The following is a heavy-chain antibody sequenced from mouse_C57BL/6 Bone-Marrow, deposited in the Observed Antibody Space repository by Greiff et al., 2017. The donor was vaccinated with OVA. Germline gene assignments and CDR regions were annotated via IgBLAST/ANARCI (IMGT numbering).Heavy chain of an antibody. D-gene: IGHD3-3*01. CDR1: GFNIKDDY. J-gene: IGHJ3*01. V-gene: IGHV14-4*01. Sequence: VQLQQSGAELVRPGDSVKLSCTASGFNIKDDYMHWVKQRPEQGLEWIGWIDPENGDTEYASKFQGKATITADTSSNTAYLQLSSLTSEDTAVYYCTTWGRAYWGQGTLVTVSA. CDR3: TTWGRAY. CDR2: IDPENGDT.